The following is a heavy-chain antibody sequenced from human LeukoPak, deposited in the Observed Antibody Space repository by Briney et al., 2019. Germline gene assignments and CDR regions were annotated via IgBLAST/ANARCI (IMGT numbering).Heavy chain of an antibody. CDR1: GYTFTSYG. J-gene: IGHJ5*02. CDR2: ISAYNGNT. D-gene: IGHD3-10*01. CDR3: ARRGGLYGSGSYRFDP. Sequence: ASVKVSCKASGYTFTSYGISWVRQAPGQGLEWMGWISAYNGNTNYAQKLQGRVTMTTDTSTSTAYMGLRSLRSDDTAVYYCARRGGLYGSGSYRFDPWGQGTLVTVSS. V-gene: IGHV1-18*01.